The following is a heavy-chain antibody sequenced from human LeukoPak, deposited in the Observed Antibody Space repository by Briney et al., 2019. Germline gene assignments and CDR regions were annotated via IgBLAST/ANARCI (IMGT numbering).Heavy chain of an antibody. CDR1: GFTFSSYG. CDR2: ISYDGSNK. J-gene: IGHJ4*02. V-gene: IGHV3-30*03. CDR3: ATHSSSGGFDY. D-gene: IGHD6-13*01. Sequence: GGSLRLSCAASGFTFSSYGMHWVRQAPGKGLEWVAVISYDGSNKYYADSVKGRFTISRDNSKNTPYLQMNSLRAEDTAVYYSATHSSSGGFDYWGQGTLVTVSS.